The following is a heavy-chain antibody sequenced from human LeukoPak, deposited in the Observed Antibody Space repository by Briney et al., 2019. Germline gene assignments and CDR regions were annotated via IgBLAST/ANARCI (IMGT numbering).Heavy chain of an antibody. J-gene: IGHJ5*02. CDR2: ISAYNGNT. CDR1: GYTFTSYG. D-gene: IGHD2-2*01. Sequence: GASVKVSCKASGYTFTSYGISWVRQAPGQGLEWMGWISAYNGNTNYAQKLQGRVTMTTDISTSTDYMELRSLRSDDTAVYYCARVDCSSTSCYLGEYNWFDPWGQGTLVTVSS. CDR3: ARVDCSSTSCYLGEYNWFDP. V-gene: IGHV1-18*01.